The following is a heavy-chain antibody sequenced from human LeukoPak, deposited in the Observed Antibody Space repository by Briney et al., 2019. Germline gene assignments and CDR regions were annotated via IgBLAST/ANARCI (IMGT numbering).Heavy chain of an antibody. Sequence: PSQTLSLTCTVPGDSISSGSDDWSWIPQPAGKGLEWIGRIYSSGSTHYNPSLKSRVTISVDTSKNQFSLKLSSVAAADTAVYYCARATMGNYYYYYYMDVWGKGTTVTVSS. CDR2: IYSSGST. CDR3: ARATMGNYYYYYYMDV. D-gene: IGHD3-10*01. J-gene: IGHJ6*03. CDR1: GDSISSGSDD. V-gene: IGHV4-61*02.